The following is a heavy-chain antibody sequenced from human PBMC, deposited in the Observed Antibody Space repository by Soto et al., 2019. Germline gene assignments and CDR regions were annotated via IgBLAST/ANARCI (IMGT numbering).Heavy chain of an antibody. CDR3: ASSIKSSRRKADWFDP. CDR2: IYYSGST. Sequence: SETLSLTCTVSGGSISSYYWSWIRQPPGKGLEWIGYIYYSGSTNYNPSLKSRVTISVDTSKNQFSLKLSSVTAADTAGYYCASSIKSSRRKADWFDPWGQGTLVTVSS. D-gene: IGHD2-2*01. V-gene: IGHV4-59*08. J-gene: IGHJ5*02. CDR1: GGSISSYY.